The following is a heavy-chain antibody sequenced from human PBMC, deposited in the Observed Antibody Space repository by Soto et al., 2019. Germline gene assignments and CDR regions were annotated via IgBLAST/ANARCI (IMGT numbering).Heavy chain of an antibody. D-gene: IGHD3-22*01. J-gene: IGHJ4*02. CDR3: ATTYYDSSGQHFDS. CDR1: GGSISSYC. Sequence: PSETLSLTCTVSGGSISSYCWSWIRQPPGKGLEWIGYIYYSGSTNYNPSLKSRVTISVDTSKNQFSLKLSSVTAADTAVYYCATTYYDSSGQHFDSWGQGTMVTVSS. CDR2: IYYSGST. V-gene: IGHV4-59*01.